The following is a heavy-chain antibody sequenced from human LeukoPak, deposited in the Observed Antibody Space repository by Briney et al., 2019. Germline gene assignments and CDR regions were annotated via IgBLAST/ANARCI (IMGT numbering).Heavy chain of an antibody. CDR2: IHPSGML. Sequence: SETLSLTCTVSGASFNSDDQYWNWIRQSPGKGLEWIGSIHPSGMLYNNPSLESRVTMSRDTSKNQFSLNLNSATAADTAVYFCSRGLDSRKLGYWGQGILATVSS. CDR3: SRGLDSRKLGY. J-gene: IGHJ4*02. CDR1: GASFNSDDQY. D-gene: IGHD3-22*01. V-gene: IGHV4-31*03.